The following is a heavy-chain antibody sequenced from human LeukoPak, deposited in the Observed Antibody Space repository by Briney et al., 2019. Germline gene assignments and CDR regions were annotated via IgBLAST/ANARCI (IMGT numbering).Heavy chain of an antibody. Sequence: GGSLRLSCAASGFIFTTYAMSWVRQAPGKGLEWVSAIGGDGGRTYYADSVKGRFTISRDNSKDTVFLQMNSLRAEDTAVYYCAKASRQGAVASPLDYWGRGTLVTVSS. J-gene: IGHJ4*02. CDR3: AKASRQGAVASPLDY. CDR1: GFIFTTYA. CDR2: IGGDGGRT. V-gene: IGHV3-23*01. D-gene: IGHD6-19*01.